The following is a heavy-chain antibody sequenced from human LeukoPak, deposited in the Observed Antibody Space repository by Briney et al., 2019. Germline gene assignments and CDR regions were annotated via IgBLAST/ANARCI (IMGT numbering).Heavy chain of an antibody. CDR1: GFTFSSYA. V-gene: IGHV3-23*01. Sequence: PGGSLRLSCAASGFTFSSYAMSWVRQAPGKGLEWVSAISGSGGSTYYADSVKGRFTISRDNSKNTLYLQMNSLRAEDTAVYYCAKDTPPVLLWFGDIDYWGQGTLVTVSS. J-gene: IGHJ4*02. CDR3: AKDTPPVLLWFGDIDY. D-gene: IGHD3-10*01. CDR2: ISGSGGST.